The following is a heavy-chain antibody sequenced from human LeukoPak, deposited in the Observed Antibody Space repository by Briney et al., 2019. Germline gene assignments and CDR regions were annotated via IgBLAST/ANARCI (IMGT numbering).Heavy chain of an antibody. Sequence: PSETLSLTCTVSGGSISSGGYYWSWIRQHPGKGLEWIGYIYYSGSTYYNPSLKSRVTISVDTSKNQFSLKLNPVTAADTAVYYCVRHDGRGGATMGAFDSWGQGSLVTVSS. J-gene: IGHJ5*01. CDR2: IYYSGST. CDR1: GGSISSGGYY. CDR3: VRHDGRGGATMGAFDS. V-gene: IGHV4-31*03. D-gene: IGHD5-12*01.